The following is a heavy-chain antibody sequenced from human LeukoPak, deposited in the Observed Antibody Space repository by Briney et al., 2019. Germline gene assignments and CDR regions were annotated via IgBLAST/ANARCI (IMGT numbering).Heavy chain of an antibody. CDR3: AKGGAVAPRGFDI. CDR1: GFTFSSYT. D-gene: IGHD4-23*01. J-gene: IGHJ3*02. V-gene: IGHV3-23*01. Sequence: GGSLRLSCAASGFTFSSYTMSWVRQTPGKGLQRVSGITGSGDATYYADSVKGRFTISRDNSKNTLFLQMNSLRAEDTAIYYCAKGGAVAPRGFDIWGPGTMVTVSS. CDR2: ITGSGDAT.